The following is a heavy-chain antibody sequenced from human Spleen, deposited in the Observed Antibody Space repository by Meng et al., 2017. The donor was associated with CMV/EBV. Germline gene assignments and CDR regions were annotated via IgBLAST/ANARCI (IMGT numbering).Heavy chain of an antibody. CDR2: RYYSGTT. Sequence: SETLSLTCTVSSGSISSYYWSWFRQPPGKGLEWIGYRYYSGTTTYNPSLKSRLAISLDRSKNQLSLRLTSMTAADTAVYYCARADYGGNFDYWGQGTLVTVSS. D-gene: IGHD4-23*01. CDR1: SGSISSYY. V-gene: IGHV4-59*01. J-gene: IGHJ4*02. CDR3: ARADYGGNFDY.